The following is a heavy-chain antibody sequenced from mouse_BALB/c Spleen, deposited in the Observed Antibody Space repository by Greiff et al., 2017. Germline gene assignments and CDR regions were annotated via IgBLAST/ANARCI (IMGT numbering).Heavy chain of an antibody. J-gene: IGHJ2*01. Sequence: QVTLKVCGPGILQPSQTLSLTCSFSGFSLSTSGMGVGWIRQPSGKGLEWLAHIWWDDDKRYNPALKSRLTISKDTSSNQVFLKIASVDTADTATYYCARTRYYRYDRALDYWGQGTTLTVSS. CDR2: IWWDDDK. D-gene: IGHD2-14*01. V-gene: IGHV8-8*01. CDR1: GFSLSTSGMG. CDR3: ARTRYYRYDRALDY.